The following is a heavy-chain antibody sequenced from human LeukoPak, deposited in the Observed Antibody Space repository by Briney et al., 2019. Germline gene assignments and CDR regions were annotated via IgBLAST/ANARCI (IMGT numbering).Heavy chain of an antibody. D-gene: IGHD6-13*01. CDR2: INGSGGST. J-gene: IGHJ4*02. Sequence: GGSLRLSCAASGFTFSSYAMSWVRQAPGKGPEWVSGINGSGGSTYYGDSVKGRFTISRDNSKNTLYLQMNSLRAEDTAVYYCAKNLREQQLDSYFDYWGQGTLVTVSS. CDR1: GFTFSSYA. CDR3: AKNLREQQLDSYFDY. V-gene: IGHV3-23*01.